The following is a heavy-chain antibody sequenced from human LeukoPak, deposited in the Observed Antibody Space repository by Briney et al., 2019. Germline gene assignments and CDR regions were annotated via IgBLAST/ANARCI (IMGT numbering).Heavy chain of an antibody. CDR3: ARGFYAEEMAFDI. Sequence: ASVKVSCKASGYTFTSYGMSWVRQAPGQGLEWMGWISAYNGNTNYAQKLQGRVTMTTDTSISTAYMELRSLRSDDTAVCYCARGFYAEEMAFDIWGQGTMVTVSS. CDR2: ISAYNGNT. CDR1: GYTFTSYG. J-gene: IGHJ3*02. V-gene: IGHV1-18*01. D-gene: IGHD2/OR15-2a*01.